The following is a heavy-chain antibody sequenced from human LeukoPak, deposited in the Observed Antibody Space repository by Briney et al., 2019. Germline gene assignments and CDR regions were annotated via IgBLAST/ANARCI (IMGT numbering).Heavy chain of an antibody. V-gene: IGHV3-48*01. CDR3: ARDAGYSCGYRHFDY. D-gene: IGHD5-18*01. J-gene: IGHJ4*02. CDR2: ISSSSSTI. Sequence: GGSLRLSCAASGFTFSSYSMNWVRQAPGKGLEWVSYISSSSSTIYYADSVKGRFTISRDNTKNSLYLQMNSLRAEDTAVYYCARDAGYSCGYRHFDYWGQGTLVTVSS. CDR1: GFTFSSYS.